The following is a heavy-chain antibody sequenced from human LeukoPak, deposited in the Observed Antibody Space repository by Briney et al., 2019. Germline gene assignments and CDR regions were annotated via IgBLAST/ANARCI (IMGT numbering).Heavy chain of an antibody. CDR2: IYYSGST. CDR1: GGSISSHY. V-gene: IGHV4-59*11. J-gene: IGHJ4*02. Sequence: SETLSLTCTVSGGSISSHYWSWIRQPPGKGLEWIGYIYYSGSTNYNPSLKSRVTISVDTSKNQFSLKLSSVTAADTAVYYCARAGTGIPNFPRECYFDYWGQGTLVTVSS. CDR3: ARAGTGIPNFPRECYFDY. D-gene: IGHD1-1*01.